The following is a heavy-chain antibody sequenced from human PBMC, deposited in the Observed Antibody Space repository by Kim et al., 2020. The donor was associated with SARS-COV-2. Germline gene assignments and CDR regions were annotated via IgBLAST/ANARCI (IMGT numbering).Heavy chain of an antibody. Sequence: SETLSLTCTVSGDSVSSNVYYWSWIRQLPVKGLEWIGYIYNTVSTYYNPSLRSRATISVDTSKNQFSLRLTSVTAADTGVYFCAREYYGSGRMFDYWGPGTLVTVSS. CDR2: IYNTVST. CDR3: AREYYGSGRMFDY. CDR1: GDSVSSNVYY. J-gene: IGHJ4*02. V-gene: IGHV4-31*03. D-gene: IGHD3-10*01.